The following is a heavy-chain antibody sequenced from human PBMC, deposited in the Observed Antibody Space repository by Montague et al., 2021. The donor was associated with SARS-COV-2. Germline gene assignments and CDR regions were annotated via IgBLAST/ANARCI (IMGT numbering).Heavy chain of an antibody. CDR2: IFHTGST. J-gene: IGHJ2*01. CDR1: GGSITSGGYY. Sequence: TLSLTCTVSGGSITSGGYYWTWIRQHPGKGLEWIGYIFHTGSTYYNPSLQSRLRTSVDTSKNEFSPTLTSVTAADTAIYYCARDRGWGSRGAGYIDLWGRGTLVTVSS. CDR3: ARDRGWGSRGAGYIDL. D-gene: IGHD2-21*01. V-gene: IGHV4-31*03.